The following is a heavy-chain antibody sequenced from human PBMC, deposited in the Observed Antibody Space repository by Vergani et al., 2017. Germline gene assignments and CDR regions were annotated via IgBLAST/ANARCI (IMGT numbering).Heavy chain of an antibody. V-gene: IGHV4-31*03. Sequence: QVQLQESGPGLVKPSQTLSLTCSVSGYSIISGVYYWNWIRQHPGKGLEWIGYIYSTGSTHHNPSLRRRINMSVDTSKKQFSLKLTSVTAADTAMYYCARMGGYDEGDAFRIGYFDSWGPGILVTVSS. CDR1: GYSIISGVYY. CDR2: IYSTGST. CDR3: ARMGGYDEGDAFRIGYFDS. J-gene: IGHJ4*02. D-gene: IGHD3-22*01.